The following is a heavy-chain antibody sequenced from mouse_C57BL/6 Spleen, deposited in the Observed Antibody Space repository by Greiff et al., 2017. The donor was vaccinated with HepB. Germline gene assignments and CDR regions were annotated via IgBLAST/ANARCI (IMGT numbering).Heavy chain of an antibody. Sequence: VQLKQSGAELVKPGASVKLSCTASGFNIKDYYMHWVKQRTEQGLAWIGRIDPEDGETKYAPKFQGKATITADTSSNTAYLQLSSLTSEDTAVYYCAIYYDYAWFAYWGQGTLVTVSA. CDR3: AIYYDYAWFAY. D-gene: IGHD2-4*01. J-gene: IGHJ3*01. CDR2: IDPEDGET. V-gene: IGHV14-2*01. CDR1: GFNIKDYY.